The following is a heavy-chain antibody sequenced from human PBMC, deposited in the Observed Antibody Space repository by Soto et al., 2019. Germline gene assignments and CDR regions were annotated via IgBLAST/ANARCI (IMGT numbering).Heavy chain of an antibody. Sequence: SETLSLTCTVSGGSISSYYWSRIRQPPGKGLEWIGYIYYSGSTNYNPSLKSRVTISVDTSKNQFSLKLSSVTAADTAVYYCARGVRYFDYWGQGTLVTVSS. CDR1: GGSISSYY. D-gene: IGHD1-1*01. CDR2: IYYSGST. CDR3: ARGVRYFDY. V-gene: IGHV4-59*01. J-gene: IGHJ4*02.